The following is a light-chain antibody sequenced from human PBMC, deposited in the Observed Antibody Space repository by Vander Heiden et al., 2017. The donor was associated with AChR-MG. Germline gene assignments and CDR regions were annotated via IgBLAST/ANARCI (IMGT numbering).Light chain of an antibody. Sequence: QSALTQPPSASGSPGQSVTISCPGTSTDVGGYNYVSSYQQHPGKAANLMIYEVSKRPSGVPDRFSGSKSGNTASLTVSGLQAEDEADYYCSSYAGSNNLGVFGTGTKVTVL. CDR1: STDVGGYNY. V-gene: IGLV2-8*01. CDR3: SSYAGSNNLGV. J-gene: IGLJ1*01. CDR2: EVS.